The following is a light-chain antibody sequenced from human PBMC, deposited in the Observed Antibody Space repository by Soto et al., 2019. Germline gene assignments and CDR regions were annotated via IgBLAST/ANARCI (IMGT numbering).Light chain of an antibody. J-gene: IGLJ3*02. CDR1: SSNIAGNF. CDR2: NNN. V-gene: IGLV1-44*01. CDR3: ASWDDTLSGWV. Sequence: QSVLTQPPSESGTPGQRVIISCSGSSSNIAGNFVGWYQQLPGTAPKLLIYNNNQRPSGVPDRFSGSKSGTSASLAISGLQSEDEADYYCASWDDTLSGWVFGGGTKLTVL.